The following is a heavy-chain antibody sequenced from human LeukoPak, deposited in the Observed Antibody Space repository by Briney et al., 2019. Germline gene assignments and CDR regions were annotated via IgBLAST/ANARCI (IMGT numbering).Heavy chain of an antibody. V-gene: IGHV4-4*07. D-gene: IGHD3-22*01. J-gene: IGHJ3*02. CDR2: IYTSGST. Sequence: SETLSLTCTVSGGSISSYYWSWIRQPAGKGLEWIGRIYTSGSTNYNPSLKSRVTMSVDTSKNQFSLKLSSVTAADTAVYYCAKDRGITMIVESAFDIWGQGTMVTVSS. CDR3: AKDRGITMIVESAFDI. CDR1: GGSISSYY.